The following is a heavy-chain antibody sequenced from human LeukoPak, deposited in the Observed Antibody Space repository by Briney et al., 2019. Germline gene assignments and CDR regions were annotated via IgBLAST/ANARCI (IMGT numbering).Heavy chain of an antibody. CDR2: INPNSGGT. D-gene: IGHD5-24*01. Sequence: ASVKVSCKASGYTFTSYYMHWVRQAPGQGLEWMGWINPNSGGTNYAQKFQGRVTMTRDTSISTAYMELSRLRSDDTAVYYCARDSQINYYGMDVWGQGTTVTVSS. CDR3: ARDSQINYYGMDV. V-gene: IGHV1-2*02. CDR1: GYTFTSYY. J-gene: IGHJ6*02.